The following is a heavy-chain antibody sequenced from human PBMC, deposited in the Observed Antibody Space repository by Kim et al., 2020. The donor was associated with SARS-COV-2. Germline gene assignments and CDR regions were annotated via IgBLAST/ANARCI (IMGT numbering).Heavy chain of an antibody. D-gene: IGHD3-10*01. V-gene: IGHV4-34*01. J-gene: IGHJ3*02. CDR2: INHSGST. CDR3: ARLDDSESGSDAFDI. CDR1: GGSFSGYY. Sequence: SETLSLTCAVYGGSFSGYYWSWIRQPPGKGLEWIGEINHSGSTNYNPSLKSRVTISVDTSKNQFSLKLSSVTAADTAVYYCARLDDSESGSDAFDIWGQGTMVTVSS.